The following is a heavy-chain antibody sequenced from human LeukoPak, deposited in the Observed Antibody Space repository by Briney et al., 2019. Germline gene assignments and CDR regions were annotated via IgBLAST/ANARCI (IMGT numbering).Heavy chain of an antibody. D-gene: IGHD2-8*01. Sequence: SETLSLTCAVYGGSFSGYYWSWIRQPPGKGLEWIGEINHSGSTNYNPSLKSRVTISVDKSKNQFSLKLSSVTAADTAVYYCARGYCTNGVCYDYWGQGTLVTVSS. CDR1: GGSFSGYY. CDR3: ARGYCTNGVCYDY. J-gene: IGHJ4*02. CDR2: INHSGST. V-gene: IGHV4-34*01.